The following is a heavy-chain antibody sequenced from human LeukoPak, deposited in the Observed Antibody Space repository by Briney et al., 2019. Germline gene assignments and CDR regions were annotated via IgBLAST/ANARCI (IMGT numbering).Heavy chain of an antibody. CDR2: IYHRGST. V-gene: IGHV4-30-2*01. CDR3: ATYYDPYYFDY. Sequence: SQTLSLTCTVSDGSISSSGYYWSWIRQPPGKGLEWIGYIYHRGSTYYNPSLKSRVTILVDRSKNQFSLELSSVTAADTAMYYCATYYDPYYFDYWGQGTLVTVSS. D-gene: IGHD3-3*01. CDR1: DGSISSSGYY. J-gene: IGHJ4*02.